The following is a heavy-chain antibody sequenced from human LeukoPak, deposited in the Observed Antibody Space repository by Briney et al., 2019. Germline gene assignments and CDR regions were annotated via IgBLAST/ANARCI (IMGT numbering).Heavy chain of an antibody. V-gene: IGHV4-30-4*01. CDR2: IYYSGTT. D-gene: IGHD5-24*01. CDR3: ARNQDGYANFDY. J-gene: IGHJ4*02. CDR1: GGSPSSGDYY. Sequence: SETLSLTCTVSGGSPSSGDYYWSWIRQPPGKGLEWIGYIYYSGTTFYNPSLKSRLTISVDTSKNQFSLKVSSVTAADTAVYYCARNQDGYANFDYWGQGTLVTVSS.